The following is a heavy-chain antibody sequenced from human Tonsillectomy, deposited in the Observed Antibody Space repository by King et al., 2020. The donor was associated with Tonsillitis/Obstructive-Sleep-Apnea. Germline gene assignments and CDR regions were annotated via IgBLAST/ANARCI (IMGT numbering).Heavy chain of an antibody. CDR2: ISWDGGST. Sequence: VQLVESGGVVVQPGGSRRLSCAASGFTFDDYTMHWVRQTPGKGLEWVSLISWDGGSTYYADSVKGRFTISRDNSKNSLYLQMNNLRTEDTALYYCAKDTSGYKRYYYYYMDVWGKGTTVTVSS. J-gene: IGHJ6*03. V-gene: IGHV3-43*01. CDR1: GFTFDDYT. CDR3: AKDTSGYKRYYYYYMDV. D-gene: IGHD3-22*01.